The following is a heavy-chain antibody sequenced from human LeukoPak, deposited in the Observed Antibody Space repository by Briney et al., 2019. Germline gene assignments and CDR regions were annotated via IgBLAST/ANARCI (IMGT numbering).Heavy chain of an antibody. D-gene: IGHD1-7*01. CDR3: ARSPPIWNYVDYFDY. CDR1: GYTFSGSY. V-gene: IGHV1-2*02. CDR2: INPNSGGT. J-gene: IGHJ4*02. Sequence: ASVRVSCKASGYTFSGSYIHWVRQAPGQGLEWMGWINPNSGGTNYAQKFQGRVTMTRDTSISTVYMELSSLRSEDTAVYYCARSPPIWNYVDYFDYWGQGVLVSVSS.